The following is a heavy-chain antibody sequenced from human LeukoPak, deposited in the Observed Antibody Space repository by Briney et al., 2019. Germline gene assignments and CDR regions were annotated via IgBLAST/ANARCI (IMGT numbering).Heavy chain of an antibody. CDR2: IYTGNSTT. J-gene: IGHJ4*02. Sequence: GGSLRLSCAASGFTVSSNYMSWVRQAPGKGLEWVSVIYTGNSTTYYADSVKGRFTISRDNAKNSLYLQMNSLRDEDTAVYYCARGEVSGYSSGWYPFDYWGQGTLVTVSS. V-gene: IGHV3-53*01. CDR1: GFTVSSNY. D-gene: IGHD6-19*01. CDR3: ARGEVSGYSSGWYPFDY.